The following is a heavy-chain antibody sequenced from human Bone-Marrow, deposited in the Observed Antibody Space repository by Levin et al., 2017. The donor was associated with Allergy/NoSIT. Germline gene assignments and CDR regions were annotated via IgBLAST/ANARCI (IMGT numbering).Heavy chain of an antibody. D-gene: IGHD3-3*01. V-gene: IGHV3-7*01. CDR1: GFSFSNSW. J-gene: IGHJ6*02. CDR2: IKKDGSEK. Sequence: GESLKISCAASGFSFSNSWMSWVRQAPGKGLEWVANIKKDGSEKYYVDSVNGRFTISRDNAKNSLYLQINSLRVEDTAVYYCAREDWSPWNGQSGMDVWGLGTTVTVSS. CDR3: AREDWSPWNGQSGMDV.